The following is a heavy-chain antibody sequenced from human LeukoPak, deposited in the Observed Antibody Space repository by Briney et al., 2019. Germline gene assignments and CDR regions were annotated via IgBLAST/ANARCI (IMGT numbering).Heavy chain of an antibody. J-gene: IGHJ6*04. D-gene: IGHD3-10*01. CDR3: ARGKAITMVRGVIDDMDV. CDR2: INSDGRST. V-gene: IGHV3-74*01. CDR1: GFTFSSYW. Sequence: GGSLRLSCAASGFTFSSYWMHWVRHAPGKGLVWVSRINSDGRSTSYADSVKGRFTISRDNAKNTLYLQMNSLRAEDTAVYYCARGKAITMVRGVIDDMDVWGKGTTVTVSS.